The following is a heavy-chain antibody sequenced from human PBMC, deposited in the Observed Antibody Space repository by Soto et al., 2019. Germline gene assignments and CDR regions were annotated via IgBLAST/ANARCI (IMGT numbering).Heavy chain of an antibody. J-gene: IGHJ4*02. D-gene: IGHD3-10*01. CDR3: ARDGGYGSGSYRFDY. Sequence: QVQLQESGPGLVKPSETLSLTCTVSGGSISSGGYYWSWIRQHPGKGLEWIGYIYYSGSTSYNPSLKSRVTISIDTSKNPFSLKLSSMSAADTAVYYCARDGGYGSGSYRFDYWGQGTLVTVSS. CDR1: GGSISSGGYY. V-gene: IGHV4-31*03. CDR2: IYYSGST.